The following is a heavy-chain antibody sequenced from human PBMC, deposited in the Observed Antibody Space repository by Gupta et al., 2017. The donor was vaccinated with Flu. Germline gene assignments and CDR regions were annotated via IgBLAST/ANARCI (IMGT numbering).Heavy chain of an antibody. J-gene: IGHJ4*02. V-gene: IGHV3-7*01. CDR3: ATEPRILSF. Sequence: EVQLVESGGDLVQPGGSLRRSCVASGFTFSTYHMAWVRQAPGRGLEWVANISPDGSDSYYVDSVKGRFTISRDNAENSLFLQMTSLRAEDTAVYYCATEPRILSFWGQGTLVTVSS. CDR1: GFTFSTYH. CDR2: ISPDGSDS.